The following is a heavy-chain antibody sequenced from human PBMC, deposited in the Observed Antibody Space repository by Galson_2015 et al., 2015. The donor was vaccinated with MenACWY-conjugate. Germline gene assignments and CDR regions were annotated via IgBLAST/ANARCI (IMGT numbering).Heavy chain of an antibody. Sequence: RLSCAASGFTFRNYWMTWVRQAPGKGLEWVASIKKDGSEKYYVDSMKGRFTISRDNAKNSMYLEMNSLRVEDTAVYSCARGHYGMDVWGQGTTVPASS. CDR3: ARGHYGMDV. J-gene: IGHJ6*02. CDR2: IKKDGSEK. CDR1: GFTFRNYW. V-gene: IGHV3-7*03.